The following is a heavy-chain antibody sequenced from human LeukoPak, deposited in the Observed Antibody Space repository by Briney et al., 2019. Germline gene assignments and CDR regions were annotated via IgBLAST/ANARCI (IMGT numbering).Heavy chain of an antibody. CDR1: GFTFSSYV. CDR2: ISGSGGTT. V-gene: IGHV3-23*01. J-gene: IGHJ4*02. D-gene: IGHD3-16*01. Sequence: SGGSLRLSCAASGFTFSSYVMSWVRQAPGKGLEWVSAISGSGGTTYYADSVKGRFTIPRDNSKNTLYLQMNSLRAEDTAVYYCAQGASWVKFDYWGQGILVTVSS. CDR3: AQGASWVKFDY.